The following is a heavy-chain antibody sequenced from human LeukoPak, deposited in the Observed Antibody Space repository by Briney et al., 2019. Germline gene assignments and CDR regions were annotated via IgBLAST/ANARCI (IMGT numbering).Heavy chain of an antibody. V-gene: IGHV3-23*01. D-gene: IGHD6-19*01. Sequence: GSLRLSCAASGFTFSSYAMSWVRQAPGKGLEWVSVISGSGNSTYYADSVKGRFTISRDNSKNTLYLQMNSLRAEDTAVYYCAYDSSGWSGLGYWGQGTLVTVSS. CDR2: ISGSGNST. CDR3: AYDSSGWSGLGY. J-gene: IGHJ4*02. CDR1: GFTFSSYA.